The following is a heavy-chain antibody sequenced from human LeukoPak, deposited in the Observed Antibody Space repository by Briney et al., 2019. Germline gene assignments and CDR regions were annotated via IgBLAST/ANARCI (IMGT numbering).Heavy chain of an antibody. V-gene: IGHV1-2*06. CDR2: INPNSGGT. CDR1: GYTFTGYY. Sequence: GASVKVSCKASGYTFTGYYMNWVRQAPGQGPEWMGRINPNSGGTNYAQKFQGRVTMTRDTSISTAYMQLSRLRSDDTAVYYCARDLDSYYDYVWASYRTPYYYSYMDVRGKGTTVTVSS. D-gene: IGHD3-16*02. J-gene: IGHJ6*03. CDR3: ARDLDSYYDYVWASYRTPYYYSYMDV.